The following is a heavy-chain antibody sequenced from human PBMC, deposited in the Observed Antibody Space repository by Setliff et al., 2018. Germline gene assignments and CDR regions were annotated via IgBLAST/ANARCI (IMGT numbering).Heavy chain of an antibody. CDR3: AWSYDSGFYHQRDAYDI. CDR2: ISSYNDVT. CDR1: GYIFNSYG. Sequence: GASVKVSCKASGYIFNSYGISWVRQAPGQGLEWMGWISSYNDVTNYAQRFQGRVTMTTDTTTSTSYMELRSLRSDDTAVYYCAWSYDSGFYHQRDAYDIWGQGTMVTVSS. V-gene: IGHV1-18*01. J-gene: IGHJ3*02. D-gene: IGHD3-22*01.